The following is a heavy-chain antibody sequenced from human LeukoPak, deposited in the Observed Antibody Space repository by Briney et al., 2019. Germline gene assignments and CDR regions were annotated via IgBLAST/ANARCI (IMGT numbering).Heavy chain of an antibody. CDR3: ARDLNWETY. CDR2: ISSSGSTI. Sequence: GGSLRLSCAASGFTFSSYEMNWVRQAPGKGLEWVSYISSSGSTIYYADSVKGRFTISRDNARNSLYLQMNSLRAEDTAVYYCARDLNWETYWGQGTLVSVSS. D-gene: IGHD7-27*01. J-gene: IGHJ4*02. CDR1: GFTFSSYE. V-gene: IGHV3-48*03.